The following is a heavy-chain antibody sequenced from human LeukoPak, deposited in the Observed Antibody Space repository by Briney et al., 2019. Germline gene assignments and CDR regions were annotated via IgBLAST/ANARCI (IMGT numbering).Heavy chain of an antibody. D-gene: IGHD3-3*01. CDR2: MNPKSGNT. CDR1: GYTFTSYD. CDR3: ARGSFWSVNDGMDV. Sequence: ASVKVSCKASGYTFTSYDINGVRQATGQGREWMGWMNPKSGNTGYAQKFQGRGTMTRNTSISTAYMELSSLRSEDTAVYYCARGSFWSVNDGMDVWGQGTTVTVSS. V-gene: IGHV1-8*01. J-gene: IGHJ6*02.